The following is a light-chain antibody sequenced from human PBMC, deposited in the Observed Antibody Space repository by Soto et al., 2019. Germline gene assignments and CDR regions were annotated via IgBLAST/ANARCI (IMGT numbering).Light chain of an antibody. CDR3: QSYDSSLSAVL. J-gene: IGLJ2*01. CDR2: GNS. CDR1: SSNIGAGYD. Sequence: QSVLTQPPSVSGAPGQRVTISCTGSSSNIGAGYDVHWYQQLPGTAPKLLIYGNSNRPSGVPDRFSGSNSGTSASLAITGLQAEDEADYYCQSYDSSLSAVLFGGGTKLTVL. V-gene: IGLV1-40*01.